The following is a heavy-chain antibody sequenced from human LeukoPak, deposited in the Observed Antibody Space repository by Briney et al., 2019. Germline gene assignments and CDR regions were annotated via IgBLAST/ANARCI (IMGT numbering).Heavy chain of an antibody. J-gene: IGHJ3*02. CDR3: ARHLRGDDI. CDR2: IYSGGST. V-gene: IGHV3-53*01. Sequence: GGSLRLSCAASDHIGSHHYMCWLRQAPGKGLEWVSIIYSGGSTYYADSVKGRFTISRDNSKNTLYLQMNSLRAEDTAVYYCARHLRGDDIWGQGTMVTVSS. D-gene: IGHD4-17*01. CDR1: DHIGSHHY.